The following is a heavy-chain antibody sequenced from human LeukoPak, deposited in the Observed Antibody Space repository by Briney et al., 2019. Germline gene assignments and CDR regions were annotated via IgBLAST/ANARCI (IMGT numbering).Heavy chain of an antibody. CDR3: ARVATATFDY. CDR1: GGSFSGYY. V-gene: IGHV4-34*01. J-gene: IGHJ4*02. CDR2: INHSGST. Sequence: SETLSLTCAVYGGSFSGYYWSWIRQPPGKGLEWIGEINHSGSTNYNPSLKSRVTISVDTSKNQFSLKLSPVTAADTAVYYCARVATATFDYWGQGTLVTVSS. D-gene: IGHD5-24*01.